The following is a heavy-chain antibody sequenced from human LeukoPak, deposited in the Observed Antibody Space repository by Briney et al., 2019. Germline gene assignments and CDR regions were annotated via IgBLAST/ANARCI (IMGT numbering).Heavy chain of an antibody. V-gene: IGHV4-39*01. CDR3: ARLSLWFGELLFSGYYFDY. J-gene: IGHJ4*02. Sequence: SETLSLTCTVSGGSISSSSYYWGWIRQPPGKGLEWIGSIYYSGGTYYNPSLKSRVTISVDTSKNQFSLKLSSVTAADTAVYYCARLSLWFGELLFSGYYFDYWGQGTLVTVSS. CDR2: IYYSGGT. D-gene: IGHD3-10*01. CDR1: GGSISSSSYY.